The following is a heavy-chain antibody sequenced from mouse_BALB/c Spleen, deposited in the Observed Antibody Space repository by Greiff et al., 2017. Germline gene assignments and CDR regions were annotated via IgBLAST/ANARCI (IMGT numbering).Heavy chain of an antibody. D-gene: IGHD3-1*01. Sequence: DVMLVESGGGLVKPGGSLKLSCAASGFTFSSYTMSWVRQTPEKRLEWVATISSGGGNTYYPDSVKGRFTISRDNAKNNLYLQMSSLRSEDTALYYCARWGAARATGFAYWGQGTLVTVSA. CDR3: ARWGAARATGFAY. CDR1: GFTFSSYT. V-gene: IGHV5-9*03. J-gene: IGHJ3*01. CDR2: ISSGGGNT.